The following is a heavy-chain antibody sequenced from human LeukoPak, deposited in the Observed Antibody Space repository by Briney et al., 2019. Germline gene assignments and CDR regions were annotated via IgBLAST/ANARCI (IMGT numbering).Heavy chain of an antibody. CDR1: EFTFSNYA. CDR2: ISGSGDST. J-gene: IGHJ6*03. Sequence: GGSLRLSCAASEFTFSNYAMSWVRQAPGKGLEWVSAISGSGDSTYYADSVRGRFTISRDNSKNTLYLQMNSLRAEDTAVYYCARALRYCSGGNCYSGGLGYKDVWGKGTTVTISS. D-gene: IGHD2-15*01. CDR3: ARALRYCSGGNCYSGGLGYKDV. V-gene: IGHV3-23*01.